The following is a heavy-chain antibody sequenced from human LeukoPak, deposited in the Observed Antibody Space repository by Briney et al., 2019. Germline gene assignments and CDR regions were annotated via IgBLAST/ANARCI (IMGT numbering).Heavy chain of an antibody. V-gene: IGHV1-18*01. Sequence: ASVKVSCKASGYTFTSYGISWVRQAPGQGLEWMGWISAYNGNTNYAQKLQGRVTMTTDTSTSTAYMELSSLRSEDTAVHYCARVTYYLLRFDPWGQGTLVTVSS. CDR2: ISAYNGNT. J-gene: IGHJ5*02. CDR1: GYTFTSYG. CDR3: ARVTYYLLRFDP. D-gene: IGHD3-10*01.